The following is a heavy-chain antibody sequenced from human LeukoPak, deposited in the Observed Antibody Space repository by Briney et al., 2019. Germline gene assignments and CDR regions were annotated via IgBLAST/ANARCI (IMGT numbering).Heavy chain of an antibody. CDR1: GFTFSSYA. Sequence: PGRSLRLSCAASGFTFSSYAMHWVRQAPGKGLEWVAVISYDGSNKYYADSVKGRFTISRDNSKNTLYLQMNSLRAEDTAVYYCTAERCSSGWYWGQGTLVTVSS. J-gene: IGHJ4*02. D-gene: IGHD6-19*01. CDR2: ISYDGSNK. CDR3: TAERCSSGWY. V-gene: IGHV3-30-3*01.